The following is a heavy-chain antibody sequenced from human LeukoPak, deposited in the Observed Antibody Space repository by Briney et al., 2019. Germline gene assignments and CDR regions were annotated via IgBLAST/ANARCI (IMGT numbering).Heavy chain of an antibody. D-gene: IGHD3-10*01. CDR3: ARGDVLFYLGEYKRGAFDI. CDR2: ICHSGST. CDR1: NGSISSGAYY. J-gene: IGHJ3*02. Sequence: PSETLSLTCTVSNGSISSGAYYWSWIRQPPGKGLEWIAYICHSGSTSYNPSLKSRVNISVDRTKNQLSLKLSSVTAADTAVYYCARGDVLFYLGEYKRGAFDIWGQGTMVTVSS. V-gene: IGHV4-30-2*01.